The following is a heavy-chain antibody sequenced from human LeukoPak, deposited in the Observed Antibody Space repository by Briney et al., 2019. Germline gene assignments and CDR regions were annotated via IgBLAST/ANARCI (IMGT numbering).Heavy chain of an antibody. Sequence: QPGGSLRLSCAASGFTFSTYWMHWVRQAPGKGLVWVSRISTDGSSTTYADSVKGRFTISRDNAKNTLYLQMNSLRAEDTAVYYCARFSPFCSGTSCYSYYYYMDVWGKGTTVTVSS. CDR2: ISTDGSST. V-gene: IGHV3-74*01. D-gene: IGHD2-2*01. CDR1: GFTFSTYW. J-gene: IGHJ6*03. CDR3: ARFSPFCSGTSCYSYYYYMDV.